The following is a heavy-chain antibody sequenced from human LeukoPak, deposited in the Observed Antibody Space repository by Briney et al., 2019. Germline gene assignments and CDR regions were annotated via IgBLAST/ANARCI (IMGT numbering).Heavy chain of an antibody. J-gene: IGHJ3*02. V-gene: IGHV4-59*01. CDR1: GGSISSYY. D-gene: IGHD3-9*01. Sequence: PSETLSLTCTVSGGSISSYYWSWIRQPPGKGLEWIGYIYYSGSTNYNPSLKSRVTMSVDTSKNQFSLKLNSVTAADTAVYYCARDGDYNILTGYFAFDIWGQGTMVTVSS. CDR3: ARDGDYNILTGYFAFDI. CDR2: IYYSGST.